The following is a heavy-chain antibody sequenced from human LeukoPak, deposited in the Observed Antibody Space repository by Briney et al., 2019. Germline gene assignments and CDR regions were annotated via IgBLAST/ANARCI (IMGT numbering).Heavy chain of an antibody. V-gene: IGHV3-7*03. J-gene: IGHJ5*01. CDR2: ENQDGSEI. Sequence: SGGSLRLSCVTSGFFFNSYWMSWVRQAPGKGLEWVANENQDGSEIYYVDSVKGRFIISRDNAKNSLYLQMSSLRVEDTAVYYCARGRDVDSWGQGTLVTVSS. CDR1: GFFFNSYW. CDR3: ARGRDVDS.